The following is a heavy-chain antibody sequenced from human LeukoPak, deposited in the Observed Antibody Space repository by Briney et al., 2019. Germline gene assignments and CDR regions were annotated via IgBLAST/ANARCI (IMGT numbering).Heavy chain of an antibody. J-gene: IGHJ4*02. CDR3: ARFTRNYGCFQ. CDR2: IKQEGSEK. CDR1: GFTFSNYW. D-gene: IGHD3-16*01. V-gene: IGHV3-7*01. Sequence: PGGSLRLSCAASGFTFSNYWMSWVRQAPGKGLEWVANIKQEGSEKYYVDSVKGRFTISRDNAKNSLFLQMNSPRAEDTAVYYCARFTRNYGCFQWGQGTLVNVSS.